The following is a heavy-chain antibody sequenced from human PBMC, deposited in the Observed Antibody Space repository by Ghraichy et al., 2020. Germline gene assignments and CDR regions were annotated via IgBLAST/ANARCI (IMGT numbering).Heavy chain of an antibody. D-gene: IGHD2-2*02. V-gene: IGHV5-51*01. CDR1: GYSFTSYW. J-gene: IGHJ6*02. CDR3: ARIGVYCSSTSCYTGGYGMDV. Sequence: GESLNISCKGSGYSFTSYWIGWVRQMPGKGLEWMGIIYPGDSDTRYSPSFQGQVTISADKSISTAYLQWSSLKASDTAMYYCARIGVYCSSTSCYTGGYGMDVWGQGTTVTVSS. CDR2: IYPGDSDT.